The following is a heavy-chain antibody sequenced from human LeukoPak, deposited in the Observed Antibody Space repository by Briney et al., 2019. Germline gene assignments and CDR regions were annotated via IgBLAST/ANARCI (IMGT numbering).Heavy chain of an antibody. Sequence: SVTLSLTCTVSGDSISSYYWSWIRQPPGKGLEWIGYIYYSGSTSYRYNPSLKSRVTISVDTSKDQFSLKLSSVTAADTAVYYCARGRGGSTVRGDTYFYFYGLDVWGQGTTVTVSS. V-gene: IGHV4-59*01. D-gene: IGHD3-10*01. CDR3: ARGRGGSTVRGDTYFYFYGLDV. CDR2: IYYSGST. J-gene: IGHJ6*02. CDR1: GDSISSYY.